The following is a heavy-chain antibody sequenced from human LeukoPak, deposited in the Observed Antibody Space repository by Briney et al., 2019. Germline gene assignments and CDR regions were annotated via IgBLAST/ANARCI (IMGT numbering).Heavy chain of an antibody. J-gene: IGHJ4*02. D-gene: IGHD3-10*01. CDR1: GFTFSSYG. CDR2: ISGSGGST. V-gene: IGHV3-23*01. Sequence: GGSLRLSYAASGFTFSSYGMSWVRQAPGKGLEWVSAISGSGGSTYYADSVKGRFTISRDNSKNTLYLQMNSLRAEDTAVYYCAKESGLLWFGELPDYFDYWGQGTLVTVSS. CDR3: AKESGLLWFGELPDYFDY.